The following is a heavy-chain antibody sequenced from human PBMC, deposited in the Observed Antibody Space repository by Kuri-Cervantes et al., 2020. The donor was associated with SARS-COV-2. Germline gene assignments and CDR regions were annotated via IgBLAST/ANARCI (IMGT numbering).Heavy chain of an antibody. J-gene: IGHJ4*02. V-gene: IGHV4-61*08. D-gene: IGHD1-26*01. CDR1: GGSISSGGYY. CDR2: IYHSGST. CDR3: ARDQRRYRANDAPYDF. Sequence: SETLSLTCTVSGGSISSGGYYWSWIRQPPGKGLEWIGYIYHSGSTYYNPSLKSRVTISIDTSKNQLSLKLTSVTAADTAVYYCARDQRRYRANDAPYDFWGQGTLVTVSS.